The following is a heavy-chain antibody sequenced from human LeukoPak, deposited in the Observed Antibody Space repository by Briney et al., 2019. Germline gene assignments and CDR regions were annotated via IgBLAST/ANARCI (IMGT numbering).Heavy chain of an antibody. J-gene: IGHJ3*02. V-gene: IGHV3-23*01. CDR2: ISGSGGST. D-gene: IGHD2-2*02. CDR3: AKCDIVVVPAAIGGAFDI. CDR1: GFTFSDYY. Sequence: GGSLRLSCAASGFTFSDYYMSWIRQAPGKGLEWVSAISGSGGSTYYADSVKGRFTISRDNSKNTLYLQMNSLRAEDTAVYYCAKCDIVVVPAAIGGAFDIWGQGTMVTVSS.